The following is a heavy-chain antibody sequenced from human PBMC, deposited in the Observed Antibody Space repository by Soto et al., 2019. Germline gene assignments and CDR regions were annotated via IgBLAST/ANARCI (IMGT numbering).Heavy chain of an antibody. CDR2: ISYDGTNK. Sequence: PGGSLRLSCAASGFTFSSYGMLWVRQAPGKGLEWVAVISYDGTNKYYADSVKGRFTISRDNSKNTLDLQMNSLRAEDTAVYYCAKSGFGEWGGYGMDVWGQGTTVTVS. V-gene: IGHV3-30*18. J-gene: IGHJ6*02. CDR3: AKSGFGEWGGYGMDV. CDR1: GFTFSSYG. D-gene: IGHD3-10*01.